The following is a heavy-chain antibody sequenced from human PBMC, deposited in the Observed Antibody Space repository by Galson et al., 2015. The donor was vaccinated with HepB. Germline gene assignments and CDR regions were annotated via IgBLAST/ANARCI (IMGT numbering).Heavy chain of an antibody. CDR3: ARDVFYRMDV. D-gene: IGHD2/OR15-2a*01. Sequence: SLRLSCAASGFSFSNYWMHWVRQVPGEGLIWVSRINTYGTDTTYADPVKGRFTVSRDNAQNTVYLQMNSLRAEDTAVYYCARDVFYRMDVWGQGTTVIVSS. CDR1: GFSFSNYW. J-gene: IGHJ6*02. CDR2: INTYGTDT. V-gene: IGHV3-74*01.